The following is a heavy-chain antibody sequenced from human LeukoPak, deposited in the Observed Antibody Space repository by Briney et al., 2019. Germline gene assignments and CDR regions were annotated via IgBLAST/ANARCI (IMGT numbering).Heavy chain of an antibody. V-gene: IGHV3-53*01. Sequence: GGSLRLSCAASEFSVGSNYMTWVRQAPGKGLEWVSLIYSGGSTYYADSVKGRFTISRDKSRNMLYLQMNSLRAEDTAVYYCATLYGSGRAYFDHWGQGTLVTVSS. D-gene: IGHD3-10*01. CDR1: EFSVGSNY. CDR2: IYSGGST. J-gene: IGHJ4*02. CDR3: ATLYGSGRAYFDH.